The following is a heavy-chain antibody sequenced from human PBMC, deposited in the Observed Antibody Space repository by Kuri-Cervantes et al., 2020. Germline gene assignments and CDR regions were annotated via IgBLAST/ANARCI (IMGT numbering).Heavy chain of an antibody. CDR3: ASGRYYYYMDV. V-gene: IGHV3-74*01. J-gene: IGHJ6*03. Sequence: LSLTCAASGFSFSTYFIHWVRQAPGKGLVWVSGVNRDGTSTRYADSVRGRFTMSRDNAKNTLYLQMNSLRAEDTAVYYCASGRYYYYMDVWGKGTTVTVSS. CDR1: GFSFSTYF. CDR2: VNRDGTST.